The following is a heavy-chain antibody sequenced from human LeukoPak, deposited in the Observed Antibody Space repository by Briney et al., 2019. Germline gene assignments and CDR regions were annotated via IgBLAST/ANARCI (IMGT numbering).Heavy chain of an antibody. V-gene: IGHV3-30*04. J-gene: IGHJ4*01. CDR1: GFTFSAYV. CDR3: VRDGGYTGGWTYGAGDY. Sequence: PGRSLRLSCAASGFTFSAYVMHWVRQAPGKGLECMAVISTDGNEKYYADSVKGRFSISRDNSKNTLYLQMSSLRTEDTAVYYCVRDGGYTGGWTYGAGDYWGQGNLVTVSS. CDR2: ISTDGNEK. D-gene: IGHD2-8*02.